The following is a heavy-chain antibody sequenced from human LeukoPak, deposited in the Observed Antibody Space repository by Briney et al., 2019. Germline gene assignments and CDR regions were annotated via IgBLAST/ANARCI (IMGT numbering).Heavy chain of an antibody. J-gene: IGHJ6*02. CDR3: ARGSSWWNTVTTWYYYYGMDV. CDR1: GYTFTGYY. D-gene: IGHD4-17*01. V-gene: IGHV1-2*02. Sequence: ASVKVSCKASGYTFTGYYMHWVRQAPGQGLEWMGWINPNSGGTNYAQKFQGRVTMTRDTSIRTAYMELSRLRSDDTAVYYCARGSSWWNTVTTWYYYYGMDVWGQGTTVTVSS. CDR2: INPNSGGT.